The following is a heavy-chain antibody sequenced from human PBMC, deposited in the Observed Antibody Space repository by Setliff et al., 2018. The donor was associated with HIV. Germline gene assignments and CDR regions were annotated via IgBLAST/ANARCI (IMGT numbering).Heavy chain of an antibody. CDR1: DYSISSGYY. J-gene: IGHJ2*01. D-gene: IGHD2-21*02. CDR3: ARHDGTYCGGDCYLLGYFDL. V-gene: IGHV4-38-2*01. CDR2: IYHSGST. Sequence: SETLSLTCAVSDYSISSGYYWGWIRQPPGKGLEWIGSIYHSGSTYYNPSLKSRVTISVDTSKNQFSLNLSSVTAADTAVYYCARHDGTYCGGDCYLLGYFDLWGRGTLVTVPQ.